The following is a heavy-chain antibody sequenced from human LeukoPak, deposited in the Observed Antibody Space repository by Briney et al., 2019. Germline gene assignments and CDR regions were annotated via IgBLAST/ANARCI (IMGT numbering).Heavy chain of an antibody. CDR3: ARDPDYGDYSFFDY. D-gene: IGHD4-17*01. CDR1: GFTFSSYG. CDR2: IRYDGSNK. V-gene: IGHV3-30*02. J-gene: IGHJ4*02. Sequence: GGSLRLSCAASGFTFSSYGMHWVRQAPGKGLEWVAFIRYDGSNKYYADSVKGRFTISRDNAKNSLYLQMNSLRAEDTAVYYCARDPDYGDYSFFDYWGQGTLVTVSS.